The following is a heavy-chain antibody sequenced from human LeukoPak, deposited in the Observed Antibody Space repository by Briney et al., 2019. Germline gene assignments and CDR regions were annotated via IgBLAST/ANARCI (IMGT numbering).Heavy chain of an antibody. D-gene: IGHD3-10*01. V-gene: IGHV3-30*18. J-gene: IGHJ2*01. CDR1: GFTFSSYG. CDR3: AKGTYYYGSTESTGSWYFDL. Sequence: GRSLRLSCAASGFTFSSYGMHWVRQAPGKGLEWVTVISYDGSNKYYADSVKGRFTISRDNSKNTLYLQMNSLRAEDTAVYYCAKGTYYYGSTESTGSWYFDLWGRGTLVTVSS. CDR2: ISYDGSNK.